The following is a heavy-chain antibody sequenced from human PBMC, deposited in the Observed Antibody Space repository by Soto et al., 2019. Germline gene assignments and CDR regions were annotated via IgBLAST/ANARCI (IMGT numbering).Heavy chain of an antibody. CDR2: IYYRGTT. CDR3: AALSGADGY. J-gene: IGHJ4*02. D-gene: IGHD3-10*01. CDR1: GGSISSSSYY. V-gene: IGHV4-39*01. Sequence: QLQLQESGPGLVKPSETLYLTCTVSGGSISSSSYYWGWIRQPPGKGLEWIGSIYYRGTTYYNPSLKSRVTISVDTSNNEFALNLCSGSAADAAGYYCAALSGADGYWVQGTLVTVSS.